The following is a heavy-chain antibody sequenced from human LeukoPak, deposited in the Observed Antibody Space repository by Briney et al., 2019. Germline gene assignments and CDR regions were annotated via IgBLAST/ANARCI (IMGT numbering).Heavy chain of an antibody. J-gene: IGHJ4*02. D-gene: IGHD1-26*01. CDR2: FYHSGNT. V-gene: IGHV4-38-2*01. CDR1: GYSISSGYY. Sequence: SETLSLTCSVSGYSISSGYYWGWIRQRPGKGLEWIGSFYHSGNTYYNPSLKSRVTTSVDTSKNQFSLKLSSVTAADTAVYYCARSSLVGATDFDYWGQGTLVTVSS. CDR3: ARSSLVGATDFDY.